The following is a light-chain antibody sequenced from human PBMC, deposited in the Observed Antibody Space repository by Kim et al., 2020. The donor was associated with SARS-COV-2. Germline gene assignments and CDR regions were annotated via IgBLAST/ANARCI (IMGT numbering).Light chain of an antibody. CDR1: SSDVGGYKY. V-gene: IGLV2-11*03. J-gene: IGLJ1*01. CDR2: DVA. Sequence: GQSATISCTGTSSDVGGYKYVSWVQQHPGKAPNLIIYDVARRPSGVPDRFAGSKSGDTAALSISGLQAEDEADYYCCSYAGSYTYVFGPGTKVTVL. CDR3: CSYAGSYTYV.